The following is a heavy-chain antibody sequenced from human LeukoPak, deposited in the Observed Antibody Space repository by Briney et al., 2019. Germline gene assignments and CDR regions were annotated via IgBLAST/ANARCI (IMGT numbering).Heavy chain of an antibody. D-gene: IGHD7-27*01. CDR3: ARSLTGTWLGVDY. CDR1: GFTFSSYE. Sequence: PGGSLRLSCAASGFTFSSYEMNWVRQAPGKGLEWASYISSSSSTIYYADSVKGRFTISRDNAKNSLYLQMNSLRAEDTAVYYCARSLTGTWLGVDYWGQGTLVTVSS. J-gene: IGHJ4*02. V-gene: IGHV3-48*01. CDR2: ISSSSSTI.